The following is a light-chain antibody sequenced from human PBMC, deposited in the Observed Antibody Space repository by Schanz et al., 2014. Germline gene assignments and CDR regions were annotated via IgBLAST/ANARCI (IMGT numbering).Light chain of an antibody. Sequence: QSALTQPRSVSGSPGQSVTISCTGTSSDVGGYNYVSWYQQHPGKAPRLMIYDVSERPSGVPDRFSGSKSGNTASLTISGLQAEDEADYYCCSYGGSYSLLFGGGTKLTVL. CDR2: DVS. J-gene: IGLJ2*01. V-gene: IGLV2-11*01. CDR1: SSDVGGYNY. CDR3: CSYGGSYSLL.